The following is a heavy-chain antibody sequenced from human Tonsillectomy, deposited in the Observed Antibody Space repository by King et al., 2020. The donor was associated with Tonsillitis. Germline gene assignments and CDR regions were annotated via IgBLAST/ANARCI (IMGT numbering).Heavy chain of an antibody. CDR2: IYSSGSI. J-gene: IGHJ3*02. Sequence: VQLVESGGGLDQPGGSLRLSGAAAGFTVSNNYRSWVRQAPGKGLEWVSVIYSSGSIFYADSLKGRFTISRDNAKNSLYLQMNSLRAEDTAVYYCARDPLGANTFDIWGQGTMVTVSS. CDR3: ARDPLGANTFDI. CDR1: GFTVSNNY. V-gene: IGHV3-53*01. D-gene: IGHD3-16*01.